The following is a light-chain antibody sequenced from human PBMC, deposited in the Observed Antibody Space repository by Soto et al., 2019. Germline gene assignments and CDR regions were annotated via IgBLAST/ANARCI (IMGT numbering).Light chain of an antibody. Sequence: QSVLTQPPSASGTPGQRVTISCSGSSSSIGSNSVNWYQQLPRTAPKVLIYTNNQLPSGVPDRFSGSKSGTSASLAISGLQSEDEADYYCAAWDGSLNVYVFGTGTKLTVL. J-gene: IGLJ1*01. CDR2: TNN. CDR3: AAWDGSLNVYV. CDR1: SSSIGSNS. V-gene: IGLV1-44*01.